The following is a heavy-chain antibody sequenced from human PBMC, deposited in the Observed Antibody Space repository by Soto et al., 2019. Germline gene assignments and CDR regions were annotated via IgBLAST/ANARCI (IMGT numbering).Heavy chain of an antibody. CDR3: ARSVILTGGSYKGLIRLHYFDT. CDR2: IYHNGSA. CDR1: AGSISTINYY. D-gene: IGHD3-9*01. J-gene: IGHJ4*02. Sequence: SETLSLTCTVSAGSISTINYYWSWIRQHPEKGLEWIGYIYHNGSAIYTPSLKSRVTLSLDESKNEFSLNVGSVTAADTAVYYCARSVILTGGSYKGLIRLHYFDTWGPGTLVTVSS. V-gene: IGHV4-61*05.